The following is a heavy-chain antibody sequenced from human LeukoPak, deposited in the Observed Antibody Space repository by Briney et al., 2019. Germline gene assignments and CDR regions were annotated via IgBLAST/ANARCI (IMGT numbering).Heavy chain of an antibody. CDR1: GFTFRNFG. V-gene: IGHV3-33*01. CDR3: TRALNEYYFDY. Sequence: GGSLRLSCAVSGFTFRNFGMHWVRPAPGKGLEWVAVIWYDGSNKYYADSVKGRFTVSKDNSKNMLYLQMDSLRVEDMAVYYCTRALNEYYFDYWGQGTLVTVSS. CDR2: IWYDGSNK. J-gene: IGHJ4*02. D-gene: IGHD1-1*01.